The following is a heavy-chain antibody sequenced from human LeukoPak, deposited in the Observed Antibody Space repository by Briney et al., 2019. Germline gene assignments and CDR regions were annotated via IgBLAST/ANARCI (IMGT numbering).Heavy chain of an antibody. J-gene: IGHJ4*02. D-gene: IGHD4-17*01. CDR2: IYPNSGGT. Sequence: ASVKVSCKASGYTFSGHYMHWVRQAPGQGLEWMGWIYPNSGGTNYAQKFQGRVTMTRDTSISTAYMELRRLKSDDTAMYYCARVVGFGDYPFDYWGQGTLVTVSS. CDR1: GYTFSGHY. CDR3: ARVVGFGDYPFDY. V-gene: IGHV1-2*02.